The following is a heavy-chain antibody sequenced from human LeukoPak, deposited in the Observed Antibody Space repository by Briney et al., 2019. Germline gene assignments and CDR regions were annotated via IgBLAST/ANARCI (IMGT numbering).Heavy chain of an antibody. D-gene: IGHD3-9*01. V-gene: IGHV3-30*02. CDR3: AKDTSYYDILTGYYHFDY. Sequence: PGGSLRLSCAASGFTFSSYGMHWVRQAPGKGLEWVAFIRYDGSNKYYADSVKGRFTISRDNSKNTLYLQMNSLRAEDTAVYYCAKDTSYYDILTGYYHFDYWGQGTLVTVSS. J-gene: IGHJ4*02. CDR2: IRYDGSNK. CDR1: GFTFSSYG.